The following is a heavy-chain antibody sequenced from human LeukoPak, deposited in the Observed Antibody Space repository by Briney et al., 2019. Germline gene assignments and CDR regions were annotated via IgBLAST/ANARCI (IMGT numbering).Heavy chain of an antibody. CDR3: ARDRSSSWYVTGWFDP. J-gene: IGHJ5*02. D-gene: IGHD6-13*01. CDR1: GLTFSSYG. V-gene: IGHV3-33*01. CDR2: IWYDGSNK. Sequence: GGSLRLSCAASGLTFSSYGMHWVRQAPGKGLEWVAVIWYDGSNKYYADSVKGRFTISRDNSKNTLYLQMNSLRAEDTAVYYCARDRSSSWYVTGWFDPWGQGTLVTVSS.